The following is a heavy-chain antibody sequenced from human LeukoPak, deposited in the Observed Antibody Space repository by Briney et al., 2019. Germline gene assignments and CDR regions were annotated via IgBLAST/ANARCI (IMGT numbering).Heavy chain of an antibody. V-gene: IGHV1-8*01. J-gene: IGHJ6*03. CDR3: ARVPGIFGVVSTYYYYYYMDV. D-gene: IGHD3-3*01. CDR2: MNPYSGNT. CDR1: GYTFTSYD. Sequence: ASVKLSCKASGYTFTSYDINWVRQATGKGLEGMGCMNPYSGNTGYAQKGRDRVTMTRNTAISTAYMELSSLRSEDTAVYYCARVPGIFGVVSTYYYYYYMDVWGKGTTVTVSS.